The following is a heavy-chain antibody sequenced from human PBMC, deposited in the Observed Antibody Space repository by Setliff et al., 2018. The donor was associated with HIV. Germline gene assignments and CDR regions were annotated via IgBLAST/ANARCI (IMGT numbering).Heavy chain of an antibody. CDR3: AKSYDRSCTGASCYGADS. CDR1: GFTFSNYA. CDR2: ILHDGSFS. J-gene: IGHJ5*01. Sequence: GGSLRLSCVASGFTFSNYAMHWFRQAPGKGLEWVAIILHDGSFSFYADSVKGRFTISRDNSRNTVNLQVNSLRAEDTAVYYCAKSYDRSCTGASCYGADSWGQGTLVTVSS. V-gene: IGHV3-30*02. D-gene: IGHD2-15*01.